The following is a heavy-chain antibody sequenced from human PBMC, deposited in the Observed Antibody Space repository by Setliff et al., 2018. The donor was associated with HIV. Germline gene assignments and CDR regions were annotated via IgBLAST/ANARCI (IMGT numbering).Heavy chain of an antibody. D-gene: IGHD2-21*01. CDR1: GYSISSGYY. CDR2: IYHSGST. CDR3: ASLFCYNRIDY. Sequence: PSETLSLTCAVSGYSISSGYYWGWIRQPPGKGLEWIGSIYHSGSTYYNPSLKSRVTISVDTSKNQFSLKLSSVTAADTAVYYCASLFCYNRIDYWGQGTLVTVSS. V-gene: IGHV4-38-2*01. J-gene: IGHJ4*02.